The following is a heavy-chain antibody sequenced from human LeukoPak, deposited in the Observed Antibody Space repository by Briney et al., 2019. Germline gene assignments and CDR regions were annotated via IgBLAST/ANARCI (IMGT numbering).Heavy chain of an antibody. D-gene: IGHD3-22*01. CDR2: IYRDGRT. Sequence: GGSLRLSCAASGFTVSSYYMSWVRQAPGKGLEWVSIIYRDGRTFYVDSVKGRFTVSRDNSKNTLFLQMNNLRAEDTALYYCARERTTDGYILAYWGQGTLVTVSS. V-gene: IGHV3-53*01. CDR1: GFTVSSYY. J-gene: IGHJ4*02. CDR3: ARERTTDGYILAY.